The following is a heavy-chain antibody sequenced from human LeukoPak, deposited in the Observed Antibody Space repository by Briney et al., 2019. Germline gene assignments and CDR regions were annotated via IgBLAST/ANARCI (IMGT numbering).Heavy chain of an antibody. J-gene: IGHJ4*02. CDR2: TYYRSKWYN. D-gene: IGHD6-13*01. V-gene: IGHV6-1*01. CDR3: ARGGPHSSSFDY. Sequence: LGRTYYRSKWYNDYAVSVKSRITINPDTSKNQFSLQLNSVTPEDTAVYYCARGGPHSSSFDYWGQGTVVTVSS.